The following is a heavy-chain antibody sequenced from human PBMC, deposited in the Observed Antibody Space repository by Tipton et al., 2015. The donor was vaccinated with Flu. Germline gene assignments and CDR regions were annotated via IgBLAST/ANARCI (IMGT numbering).Heavy chain of an antibody. CDR3: ARHAGRFRPPSGGFWPSNGKRDYFDH. CDR1: DGSISSSNYY. V-gene: IGHV4-39*01. CDR2: IHYSGST. D-gene: IGHD4-23*01. J-gene: IGHJ4*02. Sequence: TLSLTCSVSDGSISSSNYYWGWIRKPPGKGLEWIGSIHYSGSTFYNPSLKSRLSISVDTSKNRFSLQLSSVTAAETAVYYCARHAGRFRPPSGGFWPSNGKRDYFDHWGQGTLVTVSS.